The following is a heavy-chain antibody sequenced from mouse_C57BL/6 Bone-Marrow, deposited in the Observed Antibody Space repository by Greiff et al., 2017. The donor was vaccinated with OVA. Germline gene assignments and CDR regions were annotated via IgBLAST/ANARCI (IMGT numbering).Heavy chain of an antibody. CDR2: IDPETGGT. Sequence: VKLVESGAELVRPGASVTLSCKASGYTFTDYEMHWVKQTPVHGLEWIGAIDPETGGTAYNQKFKGKAILTADKSSSTAYMERRSLTSEDSAVYYCTRGYSNYYAMDYWGQGTSVTVSS. J-gene: IGHJ4*01. CDR3: TRGYSNYYAMDY. CDR1: GYTFTDYE. D-gene: IGHD2-5*01. V-gene: IGHV1-15*01.